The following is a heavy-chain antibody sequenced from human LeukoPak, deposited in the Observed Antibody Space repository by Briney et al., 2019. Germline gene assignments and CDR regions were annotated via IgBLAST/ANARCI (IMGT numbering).Heavy chain of an antibody. CDR3: ARATTTVASFDY. CDR2: ISTSGSAI. J-gene: IGHJ4*02. D-gene: IGHD4-23*01. CDR1: GFTFSTYE. V-gene: IGHV3-48*03. Sequence: QPGGSLRLSCAASGFTFSTYEMNWVRQAPGKGLEWISYISTSGSAIYYADSVKGRFTISTDNVKSSLYLQMNSLRAEDTAVYYCARATTTVASFDYWGQGTLVTVSS.